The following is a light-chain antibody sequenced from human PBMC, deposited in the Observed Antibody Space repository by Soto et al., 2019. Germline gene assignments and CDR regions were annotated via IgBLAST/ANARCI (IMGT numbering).Light chain of an antibody. V-gene: IGKV3-11*01. J-gene: IGKJ1*01. CDR2: DAS. CDR3: QQRSNWPWT. CDR1: RSVSSY. Sequence: EIVLTQSPATLSLSPGERATLSCRASRSVSSYLAWYQQKPGHAPRLLIYDASNRATGIPARFSGSGSGTDFTLTISSLEPEDFAVYYCQQRSNWPWTFGQGTKV.